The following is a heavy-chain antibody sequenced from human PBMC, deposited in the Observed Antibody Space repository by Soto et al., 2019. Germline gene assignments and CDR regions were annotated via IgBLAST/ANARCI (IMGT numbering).Heavy chain of an antibody. V-gene: IGHV5-51*01. CDR3: ARQTKRSLAKNYDDSSGYYWAYDAFDI. Sequence: GESLKISCKGSGYSFTSYWIGWVRQMPGKGLEWMGIIYPVDSDTRYIPSFQGQVTISADKSISTAYLQWSGLKASDTAMYYCARQTKRSLAKNYDDSSGYYWAYDAFDIWGQGTMVTVSS. J-gene: IGHJ3*02. D-gene: IGHD3-22*01. CDR1: GYSFTSYW. CDR2: IYPVDSDT.